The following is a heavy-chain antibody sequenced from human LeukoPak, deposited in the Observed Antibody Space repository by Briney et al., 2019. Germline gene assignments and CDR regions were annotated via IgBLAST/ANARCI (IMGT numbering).Heavy chain of an antibody. J-gene: IGHJ4*02. CDR1: GFTFSSYG. Sequence: GGSLRLSCAASGFTFSSYGMHWVRQAPGKGLEWVAFIRYDGSNKYYADSVKGRFTISRDNSKNTLYLQMNSLRAEDTAVYYCAKDQGDYYDSSGYYYGFDYWGQGTLVTVSS. CDR2: IRYDGSNK. D-gene: IGHD3-22*01. V-gene: IGHV3-30*02. CDR3: AKDQGDYYDSSGYYYGFDY.